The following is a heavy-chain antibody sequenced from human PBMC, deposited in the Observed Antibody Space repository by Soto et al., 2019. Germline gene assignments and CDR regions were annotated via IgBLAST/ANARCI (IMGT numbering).Heavy chain of an antibody. J-gene: IGHJ5*02. V-gene: IGHV4-59*01. CDR3: ARDRGVRGYNWFDP. CDR2: IYYSGST. Sequence: PSDTPYLTSTVSGGSISSSYCSWTRKPPGKGLEWIGYIYYSGSTNYNPSLKSRVTISVDTSKNQFSLKLSSVTAADTAVYYCARDRGVRGYNWFDPWGQGTLVTVSS. CDR1: GGSISSSY. D-gene: IGHD3-10*01.